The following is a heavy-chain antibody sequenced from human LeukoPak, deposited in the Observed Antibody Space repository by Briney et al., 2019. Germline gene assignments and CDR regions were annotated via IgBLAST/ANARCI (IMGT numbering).Heavy chain of an antibody. V-gene: IGHV1-18*01. Sequence: PAASVKVSCKASGYTFTSYGISWVRQAPGQGLEWMGWISAYNGNTNYAQKLQGRVTMTTDTSTSTAYMELRSLRSDDTAVYYCAREGSTKAADGRLFSHWLDPWGQGTLVTVSS. CDR3: AREGSTKAADGRLFSHWLDP. CDR1: GYTFTSYG. CDR2: ISAYNGNT. D-gene: IGHD6-13*01. J-gene: IGHJ5*02.